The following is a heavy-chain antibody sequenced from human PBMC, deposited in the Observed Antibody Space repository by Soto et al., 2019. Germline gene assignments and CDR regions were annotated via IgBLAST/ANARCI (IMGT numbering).Heavy chain of an antibody. CDR3: ARSLVPHWFDP. J-gene: IGHJ5*02. Sequence: ASVKVSCKASVLTFTSHGISWVRQAPGQGLEWMGWISAYNGNTNYAQKLQGRVTMTTDTSTSTAYMELRSLRSDDTAVYYCARSLVPHWFDPWGQGTLVTVSS. CDR1: VLTFTSHG. V-gene: IGHV1-18*01. D-gene: IGHD6-6*01. CDR2: ISAYNGNT.